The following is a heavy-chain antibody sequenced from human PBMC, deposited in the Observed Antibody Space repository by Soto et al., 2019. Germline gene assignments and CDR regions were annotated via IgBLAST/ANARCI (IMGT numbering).Heavy chain of an antibody. D-gene: IGHD1-20*01. Sequence: EVQLVESGGGLVKPGGSLRLSCGASGFTFSNAWMSWVRQAPGKGLEWVGRIKSKTDGGTTDYAAPVKCRFTISRDDSKSTQYLQMNSLKPEVSAVYYCTTALTGTFYCYNNLHVWGKGTTVTLSS. J-gene: IGHJ6*03. CDR2: IKSKTDGGTT. V-gene: IGHV3-15*01. CDR1: GFTFSNAW. CDR3: TTALTGTFYCYNNLHV.